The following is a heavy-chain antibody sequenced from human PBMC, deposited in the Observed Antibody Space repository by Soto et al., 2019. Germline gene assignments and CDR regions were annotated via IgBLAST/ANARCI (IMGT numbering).Heavy chain of an antibody. CDR3: ARVGPGYEPTL. CDR1: GGSVSSGSYY. J-gene: IGHJ4*02. V-gene: IGHV4-61*01. Sequence: SETLSLTCTVSGGSVSSGSYYWSWIRQPPGKGLEWIGYIYYSGSTNYNPSLKSRVTISVDTSKNQFSLKLSSVTAADTAVYYCARVGPGYEPTLWGRGTLVTVS. D-gene: IGHD2-2*01. CDR2: IYYSGST.